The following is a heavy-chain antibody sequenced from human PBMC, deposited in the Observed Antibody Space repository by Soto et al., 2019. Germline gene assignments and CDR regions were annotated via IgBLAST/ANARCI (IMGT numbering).Heavy chain of an antibody. CDR2: MNPNSGNT. CDR1: GYTFTSYD. V-gene: IGHV1-8*01. J-gene: IGHJ3*02. CDR3: ARANWGSGAFDI. Sequence: ASVKVSCKASGYTFTSYDINWVRQATGQGLEWMGWMNPNSGNTGYAQKFQGRVTMTRNTSINTAYMDLSSLRSEDTAAYYCARANWGSGAFDIWGQGTMVTVSS. D-gene: IGHD7-27*01.